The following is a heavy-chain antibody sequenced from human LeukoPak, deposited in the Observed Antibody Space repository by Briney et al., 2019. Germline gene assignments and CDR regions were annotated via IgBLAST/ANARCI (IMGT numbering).Heavy chain of an antibody. Sequence: GESLKISCKGSGYSFPNYWIGWVRQMPGKGLEWMGIIYPSDSDTIYNPSFQGQVTISADKSISTAYLQWSSLKASDTAMYYCARHEGSYTYMDVWGKGTTVTISS. V-gene: IGHV5-51*01. CDR3: ARHEGSYTYMDV. D-gene: IGHD4-11*01. CDR1: GYSFPNYW. CDR2: IYPSDSDT. J-gene: IGHJ6*03.